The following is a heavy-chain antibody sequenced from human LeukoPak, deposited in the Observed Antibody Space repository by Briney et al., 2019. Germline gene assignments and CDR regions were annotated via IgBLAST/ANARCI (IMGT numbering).Heavy chain of an antibody. CDR3: ARSTGWYAFT. Sequence: SETLSLTCTVSGGSISSYYWSWIRQPPGKGQEWIGYIYYSGSTNYNPSLKSRVTISVDRSKNQFSLKLRSVTAADTAVYYCARSTGWYAFTWGQGTLVTVSS. V-gene: IGHV4-59*01. CDR1: GGSISSYY. J-gene: IGHJ4*02. D-gene: IGHD6-19*01. CDR2: IYYSGST.